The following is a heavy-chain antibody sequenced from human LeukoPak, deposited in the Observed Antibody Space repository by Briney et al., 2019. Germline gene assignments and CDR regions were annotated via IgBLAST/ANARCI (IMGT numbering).Heavy chain of an antibody. Sequence: GGSLRLSCAASGFTFSSYAMHWVRQAPGKGLAWVAVIQHDGNDKYYADSVRGRFTVSRDNLNNIMYLQMNSLRPDDTGVYYCARIGFGFSYGQGYDYWGQGTLVSVSS. CDR1: GFTFSSYA. D-gene: IGHD5-18*01. J-gene: IGHJ4*02. CDR2: IQHDGNDK. V-gene: IGHV3-30*04. CDR3: ARIGFGFSYGQGYDY.